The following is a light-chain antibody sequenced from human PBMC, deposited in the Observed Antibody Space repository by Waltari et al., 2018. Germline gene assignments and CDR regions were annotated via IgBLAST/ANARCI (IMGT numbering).Light chain of an antibody. CDR2: KNN. V-gene: IGLV3-25*03. Sequence: SHELTQPPSVSVSPGQTARITCSGDVFATQYPSWYQQNPGQAPVLVMFKNNARPSGIPERFFGSRSETTVTLMIIGAQEEDEADYYCQSSDITGTYGVFGGGTKLTVL. J-gene: IGLJ3*02. CDR3: QSSDITGTYGV. CDR1: VFATQY.